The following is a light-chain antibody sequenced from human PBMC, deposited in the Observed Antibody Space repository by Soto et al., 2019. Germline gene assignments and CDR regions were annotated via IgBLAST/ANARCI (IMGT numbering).Light chain of an antibody. J-gene: IGKJ5*01. CDR1: QSARSS. V-gene: IGKV3-11*01. CDR3: QQRSNWPPIT. Sequence: EIVMTQSPATLSVSPGERATLSCRASQSARSSLAWYQQKPGQAPSLLIYGASSRATGIPDRFSGGGSGTDFTPTIDNLEPEDFAIYYCQQRSNWPPITFGQGTRLEIK. CDR2: GAS.